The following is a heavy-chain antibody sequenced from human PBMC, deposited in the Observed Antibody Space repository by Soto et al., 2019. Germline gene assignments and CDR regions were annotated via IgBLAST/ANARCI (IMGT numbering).Heavy chain of an antibody. J-gene: IGHJ4*02. D-gene: IGHD2-21*01. CDR1: GYTFPGYA. CDR2: INSGNGNT. CDR3: ARGLHSLFDY. V-gene: IGHV1-3*03. Sequence: VSVTVSRKASGYTFPGYAMHWVHQAPGQRLEWMGWINSGNGNTKYSQKFQGRFTISRDNSINALYVQMTSLRAEDMAVYYCARGLHSLFDYWGQGTLVTVSS.